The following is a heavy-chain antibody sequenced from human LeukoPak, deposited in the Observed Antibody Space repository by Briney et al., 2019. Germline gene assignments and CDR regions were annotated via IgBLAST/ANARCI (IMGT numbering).Heavy chain of an antibody. D-gene: IGHD2-2*01. CDR3: ARYCSSTSCDAFDI. J-gene: IGHJ3*02. CDR2: IYYSGST. V-gene: IGHV4-30-4*08. CDR1: GGSISSGDYY. Sequence: SQTLSLTCTVSGGSISSGDYYCSWIRQPPGTGLEWLGYIYYSGSTYYNPSLKSRVTISVDTSKNQFSLKLSSVTAADTAVYYCARYCSSTSCDAFDIWGQGTMVTVSS.